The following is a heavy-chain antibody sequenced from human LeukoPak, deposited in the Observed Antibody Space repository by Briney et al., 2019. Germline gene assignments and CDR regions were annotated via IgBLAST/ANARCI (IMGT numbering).Heavy chain of an antibody. CDR2: INPNSGNT. V-gene: IGHV1-8*02. Sequence: ASVKVSCKASGYTFTSYDINWVRQATGQGLEWMGWINPNSGNTGYAQKFQGRVTMTRNTSISTAYMELSSLRSEDTAVYYCARNPDAIGYCSGGSCFQDYWGQGTLVTVSS. D-gene: IGHD2-15*01. J-gene: IGHJ4*02. CDR1: GYTFTSYD. CDR3: ARNPDAIGYCSGGSCFQDY.